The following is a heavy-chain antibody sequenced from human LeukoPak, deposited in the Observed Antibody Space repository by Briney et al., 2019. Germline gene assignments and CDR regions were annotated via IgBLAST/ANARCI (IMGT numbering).Heavy chain of an antibody. CDR3: ARSGDMDSGSFDY. CDR1: GFTFSSYS. Sequence: GGSLRLSCAASGFTFSSYSMNWVRQAPGKGLEWVSSISSSSSYIYYADSVKGRFTISRDNAKNSLYLQMNSLRAKDTAVYYCARSGDMDSGSFDYWGQGTLVTVSS. J-gene: IGHJ4*02. V-gene: IGHV3-21*01. D-gene: IGHD3-22*01. CDR2: ISSSSSYI.